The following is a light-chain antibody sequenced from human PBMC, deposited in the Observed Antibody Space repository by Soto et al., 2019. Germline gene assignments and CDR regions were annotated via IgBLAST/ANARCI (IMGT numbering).Light chain of an antibody. CDR1: SSNIGAGYG. Sequence: QSVLTQPPAESGAPGQRVTISCTGSSSNIGAGYGVHWYQQVPGAAPKLLMFGTYRPSGVPARFSGSKSGTAASLAITGLQPEDEAHYYCQSYDNSLSAWVFGGGTQLTVL. CDR3: QSYDNSLSAWV. J-gene: IGLJ3*02. V-gene: IGLV1-40*01. CDR2: GT.